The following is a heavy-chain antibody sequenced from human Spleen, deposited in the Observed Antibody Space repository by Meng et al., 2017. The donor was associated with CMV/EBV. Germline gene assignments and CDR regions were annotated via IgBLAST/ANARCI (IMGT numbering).Heavy chain of an antibody. CDR3: ARARLGSHFDY. CDR2: IDTAGDT. CDR1: GFTFSIYD. D-gene: IGHD7-27*01. V-gene: IGHV3-13*01. J-gene: IGHJ4*02. Sequence: GGSLRLSCAASGFTFSIYDMHWVRQPTGKGLEWVSGIDTAGDTYYPGSVKGRFTISRENAKNSLYLQMNSLTAGDMAIYYCARARLGSHFDYWGQGTLVTVSS.